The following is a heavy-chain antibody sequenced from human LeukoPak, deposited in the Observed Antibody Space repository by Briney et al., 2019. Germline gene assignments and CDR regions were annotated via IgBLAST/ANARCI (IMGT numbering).Heavy chain of an antibody. CDR1: GVSISSSSYY. D-gene: IGHD3-10*01. V-gene: IGHV4-39*07. CDR2: IYYSGST. J-gene: IGHJ5*02. Sequence: SETLSLTCTVSGVSISSSSYYWGWLRQPPGKGLEWIVSIYYSGSTYYNPSLKSLVTISVDTSKNQFSLKLSSVTAADTAVYYCERQGENYYGSGTYFNYRWFDPWGQGTLVTVSS. CDR3: ERQGENYYGSGTYFNYRWFDP.